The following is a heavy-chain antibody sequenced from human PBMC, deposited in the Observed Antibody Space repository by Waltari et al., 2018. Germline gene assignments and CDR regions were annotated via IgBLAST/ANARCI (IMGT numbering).Heavy chain of an antibody. D-gene: IGHD3-10*01. J-gene: IGHJ4*02. Sequence: EVQLVESGGGLVQSGGSLRLSCGGSGFTFRNHWMHWVRQAPGKGLLWVSRINSDGTGPSHADSVKGRFTMSRDNAKNTLYLQMNSLRVEDTAVYYCTRDSGQGLDFWGQGTLVTVSS. V-gene: IGHV3-74*01. CDR1: GFTFRNHW. CDR3: TRDSGQGLDF. CDR2: INSDGTGP.